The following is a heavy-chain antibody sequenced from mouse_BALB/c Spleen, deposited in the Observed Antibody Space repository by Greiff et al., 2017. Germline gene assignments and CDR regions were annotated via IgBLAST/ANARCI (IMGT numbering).Heavy chain of an antibody. CDR2: ISDGGSYT. D-gene: IGHD2-4*01. V-gene: IGHV5-4*02. Sequence: DVMLVESGGGLVKPGGSLKLSCAASGFTFSDYYMYWVRQTPEKRLEWVATISDGGSYTYYPDSVKGRFTISRDNARNILYLQMSSLRSEDTAMYYCAREGYYDYDGVDYWGQGTTLTVSS. J-gene: IGHJ2*01. CDR3: AREGYYDYDGVDY. CDR1: GFTFSDYY.